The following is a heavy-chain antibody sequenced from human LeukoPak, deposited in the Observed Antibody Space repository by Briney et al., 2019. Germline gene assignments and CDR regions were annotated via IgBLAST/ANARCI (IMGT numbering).Heavy chain of an antibody. CDR3: ARDVPYCGGDCHDAFDI. J-gene: IGHJ3*02. V-gene: IGHV1-46*01. CDR1: GYTFTSYY. CDR2: IRPIGVST. Sequence: GASVKVSCKASGYTFTSYYMHWVRQAPGLGLEWMGIIRPIGVSTTYAQKFQGRVTMTRDMSTSTVYMELSSLRSEDTAVYYCARDVPYCGGDCHDAFDIWGQGTMVTVSS. D-gene: IGHD2-21*02.